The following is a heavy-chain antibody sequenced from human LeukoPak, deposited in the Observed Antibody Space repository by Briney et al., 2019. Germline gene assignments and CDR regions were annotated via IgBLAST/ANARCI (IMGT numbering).Heavy chain of an antibody. V-gene: IGHV3-23*01. CDR2: ISGSGGST. CDR3: AKHGFDLYWFDP. D-gene: IGHD3-3*01. CDR1: GFTLSSHG. Sequence: GGTLRLSCAASGFTLSSHGMSWVRQAPGKGLEWVSAISGSGGSTYYADSVKGRFTISRDNSKNTLYLQMNSLRAEDTAVYYCAKHGFDLYWFDPWGQGTLVTVSS. J-gene: IGHJ5*02.